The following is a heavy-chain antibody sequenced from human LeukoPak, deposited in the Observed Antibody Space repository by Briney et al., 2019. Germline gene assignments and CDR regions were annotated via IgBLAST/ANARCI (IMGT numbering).Heavy chain of an antibody. CDR2: IYTTGDT. D-gene: IGHD3-22*01. J-gene: IGHJ4*03. Sequence: SETLSLTCTVSGASINNYYWSWVRQPPLKGLEWIGYIYTTGDTSYNPSLESRVSISMDTSKNHFSLEITSVTAADTAVYYCARGSRVYDRSGFHTWHDYWGHGTLVTVSS. V-gene: IGHV4-59*01. CDR3: ARGSRVYDRSGFHTWHDY. CDR1: GASINNYY.